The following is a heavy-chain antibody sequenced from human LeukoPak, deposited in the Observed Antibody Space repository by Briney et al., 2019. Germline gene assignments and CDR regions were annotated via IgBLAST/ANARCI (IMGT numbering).Heavy chain of an antibody. V-gene: IGHV5-51*01. J-gene: IGHJ4*02. CDR2: IYPGDSDT. Sequence: GESLKISCKGSGYSFTSYWIGWVGQMPGKGLEWMGIIYPGDSDTRYSPSFQGQVTISADKSISTAYLQWSSLKASDTAMYYCARRAMVTYYYDSSGNYYFDYWGQGTLVTVSS. D-gene: IGHD3-22*01. CDR3: ARRAMVTYYYDSSGNYYFDY. CDR1: GYSFTSYW.